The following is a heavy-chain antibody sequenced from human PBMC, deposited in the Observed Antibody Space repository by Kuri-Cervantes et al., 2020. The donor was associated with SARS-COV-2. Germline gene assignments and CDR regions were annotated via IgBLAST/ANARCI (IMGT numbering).Heavy chain of an antibody. CDR2: ISYDGSNK. D-gene: IGHD5-18*01. V-gene: IGHV3-30*18. J-gene: IGHJ4*02. Sequence: GGSLRLSCAASGFTFSSYGMHWVRQAPGKGLEWVVVISYDGSNKYYADSVKGRFTISRDNSKNTLYLQMNSLRAEDTAVYYCAKEYSYGLLTLDYWGQGTLVPSPQ. CDR3: AKEYSYGLLTLDY. CDR1: GFTFSSYG.